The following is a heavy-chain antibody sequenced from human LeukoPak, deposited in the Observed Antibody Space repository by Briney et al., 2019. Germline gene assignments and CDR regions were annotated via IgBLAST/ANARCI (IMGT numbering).Heavy chain of an antibody. Sequence: PGGSLRLSCAASGFTFKLYWMHWVRQVPGKRPVWVSRINDDGSDTVYADSVKGRFTISRDNSKNTLYLQMNSLRAEDTAVFYCAREDTTSVAYFFDFWGQGTLVTVSS. V-gene: IGHV3-74*01. J-gene: IGHJ4*02. CDR1: GFTFKLYW. D-gene: IGHD1-14*01. CDR3: AREDTTSVAYFFDF. CDR2: INDDGSDT.